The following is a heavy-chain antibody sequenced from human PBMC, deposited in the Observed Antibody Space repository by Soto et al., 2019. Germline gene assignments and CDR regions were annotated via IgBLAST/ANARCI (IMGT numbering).Heavy chain of an antibody. J-gene: IGHJ5*02. CDR3: ARDDLLCFDP. CDR2: ISSSSSYI. CDR1: GFTFSSYS. V-gene: IGHV3-21*01. Sequence: EVQLVESGGGLVKPGGSLRLSCAASGFTFSSYSMNWVRQTPGKGLEWVSSISSSSSYIYYADSVKGRFTISRDNAKNSLYLQMNSLRAEDTAVYYCARDDLLCFDPWGQGTLVTVSS. D-gene: IGHD3-10*01.